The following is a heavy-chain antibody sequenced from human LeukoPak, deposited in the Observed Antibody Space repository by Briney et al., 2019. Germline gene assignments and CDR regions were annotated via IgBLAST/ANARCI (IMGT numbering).Heavy chain of an antibody. V-gene: IGHV3-7*01. CDR2: IKQDGSEK. J-gene: IGHJ4*02. Sequence: GGSLRLSCAASGFTFSRYWMSWVRQAPGKGLEWVANIKQDGSEKYYVDSVKGRFTISRDNAKNSLYLQMNSLRAEDTAVYYCARGFFRNYWGQGTLVTVSS. CDR1: GFTFSRYW. D-gene: IGHD1-14*01. CDR3: ARGFFRNY.